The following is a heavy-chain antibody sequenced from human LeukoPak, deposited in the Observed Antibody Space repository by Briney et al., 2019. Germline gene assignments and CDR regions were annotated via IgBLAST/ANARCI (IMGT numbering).Heavy chain of an antibody. CDR2: ISSSSSYI. J-gene: IGHJ4*02. V-gene: IGHV3-21*01. CDR3: ARNGYSSGWLLDY. D-gene: IGHD6-19*01. Sequence: PGGSLRLSCAASGFTFSSYSMNWVRQAPGKGLEWVSSISSSSSYIYYADSVKGRFTISRDNAKNSLYLQMNSPRAEDTAVYYCARNGYSSGWLLDYWGQGTLVTVSS. CDR1: GFTFSSYS.